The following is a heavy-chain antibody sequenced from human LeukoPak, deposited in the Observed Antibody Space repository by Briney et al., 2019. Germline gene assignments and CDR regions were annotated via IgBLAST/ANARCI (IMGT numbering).Heavy chain of an antibody. D-gene: IGHD3-16*01. J-gene: IGHJ4*02. CDR1: GXXFSSYS. Sequence: GGSLRXXCAXSGXXFSSYSMNWVRQAPGKGLEWVSYISSSSSTIYYADSVKGRFTISRDNAKNSLYLQMNSLRAEDTAVYYCARGLIPDYWGQGTLVTVSS. CDR2: ISSSSSTI. CDR3: ARGLIPDY. V-gene: IGHV3-48*01.